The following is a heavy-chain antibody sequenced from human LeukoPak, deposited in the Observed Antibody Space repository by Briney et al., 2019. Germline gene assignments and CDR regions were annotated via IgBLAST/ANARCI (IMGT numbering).Heavy chain of an antibody. J-gene: IGHJ5*02. V-gene: IGHV1-46*01. CDR1: GYTFTSYY. Sequence: ASVKVSCKASGYTFTSYYMHWVRQAPGQGLEWMGIINPSGGSTSYAQKFQGRVTMTRDTSISTAYMELSRLRSDDTAVYYCARGRGWFDPWGQGTLVTVSS. CDR3: ARGRGWFDP. CDR2: INPSGGST.